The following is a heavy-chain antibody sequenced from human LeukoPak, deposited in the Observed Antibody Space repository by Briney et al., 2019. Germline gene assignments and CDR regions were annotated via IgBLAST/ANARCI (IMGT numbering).Heavy chain of an antibody. Sequence: GGSLRLSCAASGFTFSSYAMHWVRQAPGKGLEWVAVISYDGSNKYYADSVKGRFTISRDNSKNTLYLQMNSLRAEDTAVYYCAGTYCGGDCYAAAFDIWGQRTMVTLSS. CDR2: ISYDGSNK. D-gene: IGHD2-21*02. J-gene: IGHJ3*02. CDR3: AGTYCGGDCYAAAFDI. V-gene: IGHV3-30*01. CDR1: GFTFSSYA.